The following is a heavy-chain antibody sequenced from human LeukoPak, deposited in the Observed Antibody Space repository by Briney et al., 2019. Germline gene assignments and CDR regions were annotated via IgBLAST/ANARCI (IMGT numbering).Heavy chain of an antibody. CDR1: GCTFRSHG. J-gene: IGHJ4*02. D-gene: IGHD3-22*01. V-gene: IGHV1-18*01. Sequence: ASVKVSCKASGCTFRSHGYTWVRQAPGQGLEWMGWISAYNGNTDYAQKFQGRVTMTTDTSTSTAYMELRSLRSDDTAVYFCARAYYHDTSSYQGFDFWGQGTLVTVSS. CDR2: ISAYNGNT. CDR3: ARAYYHDTSSYQGFDF.